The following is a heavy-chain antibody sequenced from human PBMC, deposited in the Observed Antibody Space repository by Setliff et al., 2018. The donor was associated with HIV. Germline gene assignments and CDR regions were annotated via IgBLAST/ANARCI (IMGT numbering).Heavy chain of an antibody. J-gene: IGHJ4*02. CDR2: IIPIFGTP. D-gene: IGHD3-3*01. CDR3: ARDNYNCNSFDS. CDR1: GGTFSTYA. V-gene: IGHV1-69*05. Sequence: SVKVSCKASGGTFSTYALSWVRQAPGQGLEWMGGIIPIFGTPTYSQKFQGRATITTDGSTSTAYMELSSLRSEDTAVYYCARDNYNCNSFDSWGQGSLVTVSS.